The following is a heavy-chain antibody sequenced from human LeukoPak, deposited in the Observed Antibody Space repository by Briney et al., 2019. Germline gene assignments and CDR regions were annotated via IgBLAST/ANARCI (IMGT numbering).Heavy chain of an antibody. Sequence: ASVKVSCKASGYTFTSYGISWVRQAPEQGLEWMGWISAYNGNTNYAQKFQGRITMTTDTSTSTAYMELRSLRSDDTAVYYCARDLKMGYSSGRYSWGTGSSNDYWGQGTLVTVSS. CDR1: GYTFTSYG. J-gene: IGHJ4*02. CDR3: ARDLKMGYSSGRYSWGTGSSNDY. CDR2: ISAYNGNT. V-gene: IGHV1-18*01. D-gene: IGHD6-19*01.